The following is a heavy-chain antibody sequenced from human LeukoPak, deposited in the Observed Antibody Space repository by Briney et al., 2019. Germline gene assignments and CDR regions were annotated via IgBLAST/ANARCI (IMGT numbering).Heavy chain of an antibody. D-gene: IGHD1-1*01. V-gene: IGHV3-33*01. J-gene: IGHJ4*02. CDR3: ASVCEANDFDY. CDR1: GFTFNSYG. Sequence: PGGSLRLSCAASGFTFNSYGMHWVRPAPGKRLEWVSVMWNNGGDKSSAASVKGRFPISRDNSKNTLYLRRNRLRAEDTAGYYWASVCEANDFDYWGQGALVTVSS. CDR2: MWNNGGDK.